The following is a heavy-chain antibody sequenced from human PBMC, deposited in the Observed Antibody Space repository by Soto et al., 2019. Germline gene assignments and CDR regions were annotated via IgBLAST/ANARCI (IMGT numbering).Heavy chain of an antibody. Sequence: QVQLVQSGAEVKKPGSSVKVSCKASGGTFSSYTISWVRQAPGQGLEWMGRIIPILGIANYAQKFQGRVTITGYKSTRRANMERRSLRSEETAVYYCARDGGGVVVPAADWYFDLWGRGTLVTVSS. CDR1: GGTFSSYT. J-gene: IGHJ2*01. V-gene: IGHV1-69*08. D-gene: IGHD2-2*01. CDR2: IIPILGIA. CDR3: ARDGGGVVVPAADWYFDL.